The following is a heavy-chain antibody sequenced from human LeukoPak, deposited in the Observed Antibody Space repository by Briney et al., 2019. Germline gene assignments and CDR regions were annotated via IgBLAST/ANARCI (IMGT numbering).Heavy chain of an antibody. V-gene: IGHV5-51*01. Sequence: GESLKISCQGSGYTFSNYWIGWVRQMPGKGPEWVGSINPGDSETMYSPSFQGQVTISADKSISTAYLQWSSLKASDTAMYYCARPGYRSRYFDYWGHGALVTVSS. J-gene: IGHJ4*01. CDR1: GYTFSNYW. CDR2: INPGDSET. D-gene: IGHD6-19*01. CDR3: ARPGYRSRYFDY.